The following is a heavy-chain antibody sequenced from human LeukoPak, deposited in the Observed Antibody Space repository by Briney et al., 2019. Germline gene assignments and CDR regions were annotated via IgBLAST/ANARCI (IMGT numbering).Heavy chain of an antibody. CDR2: IYYSGST. V-gene: IGHV4-61*01. CDR1: GGSVSSGSYY. CDR3: ARGRSSGYYYYGMDV. D-gene: IGHD1-26*01. Sequence: PSETLSLTCTVSGGSVSSGSYYWSWIRQPPGKGLEWIGYIYYSGSTNYNPSLKSRVTISVDTSKNQFSLQLNSVTPEDTAVYYCARGRSSGYYYYGMDVWGQGTTVTVSS. J-gene: IGHJ6*02.